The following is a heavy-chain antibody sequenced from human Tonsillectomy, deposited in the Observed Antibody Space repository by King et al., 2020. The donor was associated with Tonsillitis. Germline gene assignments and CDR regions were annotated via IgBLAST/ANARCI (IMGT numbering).Heavy chain of an antibody. J-gene: IGHJ4*02. V-gene: IGHV1-2*02. Sequence: VQLVESGAEVKKPGASLKVSCKASEYTFTDYYIYWVRQAPGQGLEWMGWINFNSGGRNYAQKFQGRVTMTRDTSISTVYMELSRLRSDATAVYYCTRGRKTRTLGLWGQGTLVTVSS. CDR1: EYTFTDYY. D-gene: IGHD1-14*01. CDR2: INFNSGGR. CDR3: TRGRKTRTLGL.